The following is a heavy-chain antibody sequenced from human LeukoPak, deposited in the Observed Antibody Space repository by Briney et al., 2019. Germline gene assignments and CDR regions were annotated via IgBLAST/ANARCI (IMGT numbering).Heavy chain of an antibody. CDR3: ARGAFTAVAGSELDY. V-gene: IGHV3-21*01. CDR2: ISSSSSYI. CDR1: GFTFSSYS. J-gene: IGHJ4*02. Sequence: PGGSLRLSCAASGFTFSSYSMNWVRQAPGKGLEWVSSISSSSSYIYYADSVKGRFTISRDNAKNSLYLQINSLRAEDTAVYYCARGAFTAVAGSELDYWGQGTLVTVSS. D-gene: IGHD6-19*01.